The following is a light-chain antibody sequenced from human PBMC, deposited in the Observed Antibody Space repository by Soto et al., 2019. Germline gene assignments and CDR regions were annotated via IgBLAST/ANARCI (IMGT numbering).Light chain of an antibody. CDR2: DAS. J-gene: IGKJ1*01. CDR1: QSISSW. CDR3: QQSNSYTWT. V-gene: IGKV1-5*01. Sequence: IQMTQYPSKLSSSFGDRVTITCRASQSISSWLAWYQQKPGKAPKLLIYDASSLESGVPSRFSGSGSGTEGTITITSLQQDDGATYYCQQSNSYTWTFGQGTKVDIK.